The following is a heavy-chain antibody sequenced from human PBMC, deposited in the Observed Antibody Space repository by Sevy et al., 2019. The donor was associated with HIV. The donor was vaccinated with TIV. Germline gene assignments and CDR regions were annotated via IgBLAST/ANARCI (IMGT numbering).Heavy chain of an antibody. D-gene: IGHD5-12*01. CDR1: GFTLNKAW. CDR3: SMEDGYNYFDY. Sequence: GGSLRLSCAASGFTLNKAWMNWVRQAPGKGLEWVGRIKSETDGGTTDYAEPVKGRYSISRDDSKNTLYLQMNSLKIEDTAVYYCSMEDGYNYFDYWGQGAMVTVSS. CDR2: IKSETDGGTT. J-gene: IGHJ4*02. V-gene: IGHV3-15*07.